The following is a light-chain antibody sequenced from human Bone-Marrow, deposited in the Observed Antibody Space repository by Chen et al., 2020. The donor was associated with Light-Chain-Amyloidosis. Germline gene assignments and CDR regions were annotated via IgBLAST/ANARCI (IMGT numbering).Light chain of an antibody. Sequence: QSALTQPASLSGSPGQSITTSCTGTSSDVGGDNHVSWYQQQPDKPPKLMIYEVTNRPSWVPDRFSGSKSDNTASLTISGLQTEDEADYFCSSYTITNALVFGSGTRVTVL. V-gene: IGLV2-14*01. CDR3: SSYTITNALV. CDR2: EVT. J-gene: IGLJ1*01. CDR1: SSDVGGDNH.